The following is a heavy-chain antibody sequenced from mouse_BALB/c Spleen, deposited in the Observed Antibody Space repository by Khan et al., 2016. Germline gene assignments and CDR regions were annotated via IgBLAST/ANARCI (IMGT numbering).Heavy chain of an antibody. CDR2: IHYGGST. J-gene: IGHJ2*01. CDR1: GYSITSGYN. Sequence: EVQLQESGPDLAKPSQSLSLTCTVTGYSITSGYNWHWIRQFPGNKLEWMGYIHYGGSTNYNPSLKSRISITRDTSKNQLFLQLNSETTEAAATYACAGAPWIFDYWGQGTTLTVSS. CDR3: AGAPWIFDY. V-gene: IGHV3-1*02.